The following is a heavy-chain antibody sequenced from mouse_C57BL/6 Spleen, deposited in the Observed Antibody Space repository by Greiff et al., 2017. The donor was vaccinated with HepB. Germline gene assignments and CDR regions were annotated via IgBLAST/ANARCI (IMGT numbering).Heavy chain of an antibody. CDR1: GYAFSSSW. V-gene: IGHV1-82*01. Sequence: VKLMESGPELVKPGASVKISCKASGYAFSSSWMNWVKQRPGKGLEWIGRIYPGDGDTNYNGKFKGKATLTADKSSSTAYMQLSSLTSEDSAVYFCARETYYGSSFYAMDYWGQGTSVTVSS. J-gene: IGHJ4*01. CDR3: ARETYYGSSFYAMDY. CDR2: IYPGDGDT. D-gene: IGHD1-1*01.